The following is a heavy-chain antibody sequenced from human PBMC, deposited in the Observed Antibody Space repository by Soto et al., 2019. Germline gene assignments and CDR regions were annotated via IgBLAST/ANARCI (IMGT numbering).Heavy chain of an antibody. V-gene: IGHV1-58*02. CDR3: ARDQSWRDLVWWFDP. CDR2: IVVGSGNT. J-gene: IGHJ5*02. D-gene: IGHD3-16*01. Sequence: GASVKVSCKASGFTFTSSAMQWVRQARGQRLEWIGWIVVGSGNTNYAQKFQERVTITRDMSTSTAYMELSSLRSEDTAVYYCARDQSWRDLVWWFDPWGQGTLVTVSS. CDR1: GFTFTSSA.